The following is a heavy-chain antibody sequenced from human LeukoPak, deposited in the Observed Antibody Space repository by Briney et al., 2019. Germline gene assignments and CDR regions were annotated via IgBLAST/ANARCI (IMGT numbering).Heavy chain of an antibody. CDR3: ARDESRIGPSNWFDP. CDR2: INSDGSST. J-gene: IGHJ5*02. V-gene: IGHV3-74*01. D-gene: IGHD3-22*01. Sequence: PGGSLRLSCAASGFTFSSYWMHWVRQAPGKGLVWVSRINSDGSSTSYADSVKGRFTISRDNAKNTLYLQMNSLRAEDTAVYYCARDESRIGPSNWFDPWGQGTLVTVSS. CDR1: GFTFSSYW.